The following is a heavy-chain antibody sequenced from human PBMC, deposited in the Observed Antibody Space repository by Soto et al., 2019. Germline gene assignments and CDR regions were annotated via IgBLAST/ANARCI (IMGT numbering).Heavy chain of an antibody. Sequence: GGSLRLSCAASGFTFSSYSMNWVRQAPGKGLEWVSYISSSSSTIYYADSVKGRFTISRDNAKNSLYLQMNSLRAEDTAVYYWASDGSRGPTYYYYYMDVWGKGTTVTVSS. CDR1: GFTFSSYS. CDR3: ASDGSRGPTYYYYYMDV. D-gene: IGHD1-26*01. CDR2: ISSSSSTI. J-gene: IGHJ6*03. V-gene: IGHV3-48*01.